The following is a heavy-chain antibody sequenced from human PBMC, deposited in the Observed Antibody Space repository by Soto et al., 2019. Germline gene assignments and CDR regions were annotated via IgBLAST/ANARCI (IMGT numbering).Heavy chain of an antibody. CDR1: GFTVSSNY. V-gene: IGHV3-66*01. CDR3: GQHGFSYGGGYFDY. J-gene: IGHJ4*02. D-gene: IGHD5-18*01. CDR2: VYSGGSA. Sequence: EVQLVESGGGLVQPGGSLRLSCAASGFTVSSNYMSWVLQAPGKGLEWVSVVYSGGSAYYADSVKGIFTISRDNSKNTLYSQMNRLRAEDTDVYYCGQHGFSYGGGYFDYWGQGTLVTVSS.